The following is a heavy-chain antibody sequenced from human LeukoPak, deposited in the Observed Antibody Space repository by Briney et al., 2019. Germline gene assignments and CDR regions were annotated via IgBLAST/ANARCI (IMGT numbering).Heavy chain of an antibody. Sequence: GGSLRLSCAASGFTFSSYGMSWVRQAPGKGLEWVSSISRSGSTKYYADSVKGRFTISRDNAKNSLYLQMNSLRAEDTAVYYCVRAPGPAAPFDYWGQGILVTVSP. D-gene: IGHD2-2*01. CDR3: VRAPGPAAPFDY. CDR1: GFTFSSYG. V-gene: IGHV3-48*04. CDR2: ISRSGSTK. J-gene: IGHJ4*02.